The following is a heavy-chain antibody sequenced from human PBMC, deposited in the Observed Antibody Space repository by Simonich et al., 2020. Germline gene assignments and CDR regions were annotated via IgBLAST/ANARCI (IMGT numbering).Heavy chain of an antibody. D-gene: IGHD2-15*01. V-gene: IGHV1-18*01. CDR3: ARASRGTWWYYYFDY. Sequence: QVQLVQSGAEVKKPGASVKVSCKASGYTFTSYGSSWVRQAPGQGLDWMGWIIASHGNTNYAQKLQGRVTMTPDTSTSTAYMELMSLRSDDTAVYYCARASRGTWWYYYFDYWGQGTLVTVSS. CDR1: GYTFTSYG. J-gene: IGHJ4*02. CDR2: IIASHGNT.